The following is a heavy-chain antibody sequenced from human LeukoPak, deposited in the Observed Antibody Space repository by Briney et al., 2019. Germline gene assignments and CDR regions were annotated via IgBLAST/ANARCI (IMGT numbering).Heavy chain of an antibody. CDR1: GGSFSSGSYY. CDR3: ARVGSTVTTVDYYFDY. J-gene: IGHJ4*02. V-gene: IGHV4-61*01. CDR2: IYYSGST. Sequence: SETLSLTCTVSGGSFSSGSYYWSWIRQPPGEGLEWIGYIYYSGSTNYNPSLKSRVTISVDTSKNQFSLKLSSVTAADTAVYYCARVGSTVTTVDYYFDYWGQGTLVTVSS. D-gene: IGHD4-17*01.